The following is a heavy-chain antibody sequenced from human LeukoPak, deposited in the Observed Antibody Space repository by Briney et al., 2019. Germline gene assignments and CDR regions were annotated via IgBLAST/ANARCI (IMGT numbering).Heavy chain of an antibody. CDR3: ARRYSSSWSGFDP. CDR1: GFTFSTYW. CDR2: INQDGTEK. Sequence: GGSLRLPCAGSGFTFSTYWMXWVRXAPGKXLEWVANINQDGTEKYYADSVKGRSTISRANAKNSLSLQMNSLRAEDTAVYYCARRYSSSWSGFDPWGQGTLVTVSS. J-gene: IGHJ5*02. D-gene: IGHD6-13*01. V-gene: IGHV3-7*04.